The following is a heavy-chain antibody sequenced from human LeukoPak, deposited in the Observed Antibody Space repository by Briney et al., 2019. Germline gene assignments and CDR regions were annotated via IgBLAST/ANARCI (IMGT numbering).Heavy chain of an antibody. J-gene: IGHJ4*02. D-gene: IGHD1-26*01. Sequence: GGSLRLSCAASGFTFSSYWMSWVRQAPGKGLEWVANIKQDGSEKYYVDSVKGRFTISRDNAKNSLYLQMNSLRAEDTAVYYCARQGGEWEPRVDYWGQGTLVTVSS. V-gene: IGHV3-7*01. CDR3: ARQGGEWEPRVDY. CDR1: GFTFSSYW. CDR2: IKQDGSEK.